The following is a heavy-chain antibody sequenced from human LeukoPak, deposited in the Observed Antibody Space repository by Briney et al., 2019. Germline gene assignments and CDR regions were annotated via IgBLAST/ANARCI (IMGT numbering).Heavy chain of an antibody. CDR1: GGSISRGGYY. Sequence: SETLSLTCTVSGGSISRGGYYWGWIRQHPGKGLEWIVYIYYSGSTYYNPSLKSRLTISVATSKNQFSLKLSSVSAADTAVYYCARGGGDVYNVFDYWGQGTPVTVSS. CDR3: ARGGGDVYNVFDY. D-gene: IGHD5-24*01. CDR2: IYYSGST. J-gene: IGHJ4*02. V-gene: IGHV4-31*03.